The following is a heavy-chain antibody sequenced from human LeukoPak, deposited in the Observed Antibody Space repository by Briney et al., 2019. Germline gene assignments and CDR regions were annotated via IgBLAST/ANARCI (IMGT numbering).Heavy chain of an antibody. V-gene: IGHV3-74*01. CDR3: ARVIRSGWEGELSD. J-gene: IGHJ4*02. D-gene: IGHD6-25*01. CDR2: ISSDGSTA. Sequence: GGSLRLSCAASGFTFSSYWMHWVRQAPGKGLVWVSRISSDGSTANYAGSVKGRFTISRDNAKNTLYLQMNSLRAEDTAVYYCARVIRSGWEGELSDWGQGTLVTVSS. CDR1: GFTFSSYW.